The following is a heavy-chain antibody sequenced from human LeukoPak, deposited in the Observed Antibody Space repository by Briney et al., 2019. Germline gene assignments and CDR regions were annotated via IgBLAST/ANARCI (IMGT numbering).Heavy chain of an antibody. CDR1: GFTVSSNY. J-gene: IGHJ3*02. CDR2: IYSGGST. V-gene: IGHV3-53*01. CDR3: ARVWGTVTIAFDI. D-gene: IGHD4-11*01. Sequence: GSLRLSCAASGFTVSSNYMSWVRQAPGKGLEWVSVIYSGGSTYYADSVKGRFTISRDNAKNSLYLQMNSLRAEDTAVYYCARVWGTVTIAFDIWGQGTMVTVSS.